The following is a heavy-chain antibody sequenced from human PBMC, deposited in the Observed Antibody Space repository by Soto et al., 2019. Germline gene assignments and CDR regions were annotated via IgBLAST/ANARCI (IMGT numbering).Heavy chain of an antibody. CDR2: IFSNDEK. CDR1: GFSLSNARMG. D-gene: IGHD2-15*01. CDR3: ARMGTRAGYCSGGSCYGDYYYYGMDV. Sequence: QVTLKESGPVLVKPTETLTLTCTVSGFSLSNARMGVSWIRQPPGKALEWLAHIFSNDEKSYSTSLKSRLTISKDTSKSQVVLTMTNMDPVDTATYYCARMGTRAGYCSGGSCYGDYYYYGMDVWGQGTTVTVSS. J-gene: IGHJ6*02. V-gene: IGHV2-26*01.